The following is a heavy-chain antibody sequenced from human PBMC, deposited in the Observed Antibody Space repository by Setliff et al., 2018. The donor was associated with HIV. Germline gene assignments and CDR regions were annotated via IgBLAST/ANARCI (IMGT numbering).Heavy chain of an antibody. D-gene: IGHD3-16*01. CDR2: IWYDGSNK. V-gene: IGHV3-30*02. CDR1: GFTFSSYG. Sequence: PGGSLRLSCAASGFTFSSYGMHWVRQAPGKGLEWVAVIWYDGSNKYYGDSVKGRFTISRDNSKNTLYLQMNSLRAEDTAIYYCAKDRGTRTFYFDYWGQGTLVTVSS. J-gene: IGHJ4*02. CDR3: AKDRGTRTFYFDY.